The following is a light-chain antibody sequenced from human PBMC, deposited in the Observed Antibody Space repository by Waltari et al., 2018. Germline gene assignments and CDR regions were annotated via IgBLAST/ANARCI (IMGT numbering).Light chain of an antibody. V-gene: IGKV1-39*01. Sequence: DIQVTQSPPSLSAFVAGKITTPCRASHSISSYLNWYQQKPGNAPKLLIYAASSLQSGVPSRFSGSGSGTDFTLTISRLEPEDFATYYCQKNYSTPWTFGQGTKVEIK. CDR2: AAS. CDR3: QKNYSTPWT. CDR1: HSISSY. J-gene: IGKJ1*01.